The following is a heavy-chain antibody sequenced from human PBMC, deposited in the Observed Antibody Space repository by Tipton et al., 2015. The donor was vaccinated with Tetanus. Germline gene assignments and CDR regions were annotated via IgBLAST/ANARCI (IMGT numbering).Heavy chain of an antibody. CDR3: ANMDTYFYHGRDV. CDR2: ISSSGGST. Sequence: SLRLSCVDSAITFSTYAMSWVRQAPGKGLEWVSGISSSGGSTYYADSVKGRFTISRDNSKNTLFPQMNSLRAEDTAVYSCANMDTYFYHGRDVWGQGTTVTVSS. J-gene: IGHJ6*02. D-gene: IGHD3-10*01. CDR1: AITFSTYA. V-gene: IGHV3-23*01.